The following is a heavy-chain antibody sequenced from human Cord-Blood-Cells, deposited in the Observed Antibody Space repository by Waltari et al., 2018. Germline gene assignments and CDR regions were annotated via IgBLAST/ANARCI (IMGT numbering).Heavy chain of an antibody. D-gene: IGHD1-26*01. CDR3: ARAPGGSSGY. CDR1: VGSISSSNW. J-gene: IGHJ4*02. CDR2: ICHSGGT. V-gene: IGHV4-4*02. Sequence: QVQLQESVPGLVKRSGTLSLTCSVSVGSISSSNWWSRVRQPPGKGMEWIGEICHSGGTNYTLSLKSRVTISAPKSKTQYSPTLRVGTAADPAVYYCARAPGGSSGYWGQGTLVTVSS.